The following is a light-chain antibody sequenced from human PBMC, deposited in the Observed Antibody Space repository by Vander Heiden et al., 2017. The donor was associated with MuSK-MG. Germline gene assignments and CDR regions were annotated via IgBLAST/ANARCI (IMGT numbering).Light chain of an antibody. J-gene: IGLJ3*02. CDR3: EAGEDRVNGCYWV. CDR1: SSHLGSNI. CDR2: SNN. Sequence: QSVLTQPPSASGTPGQRVTISCSGSSSHLGSNIVNWYQQLPGTAPKRLIYSNNQRPSGGADRGSGSKAGTSASMAISGLQSEEEAVYYCEAGEDRVNGCYWVFGGGTKLTVL. V-gene: IGLV1-44*01.